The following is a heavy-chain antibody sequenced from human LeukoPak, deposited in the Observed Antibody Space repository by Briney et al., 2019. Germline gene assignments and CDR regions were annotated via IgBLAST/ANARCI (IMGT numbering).Heavy chain of an antibody. J-gene: IGHJ4*02. CDR3: SRLRKASTPY. Sequence: GESLKISCKGSGYSFTNYWIGWVRQMPGKGLEWMGIIYPGDSDTRYSPSFQGQVTISADKSISTAYLQWSSLEASDTAMYYCSRLRKASTPYWGQGTLVTVSS. V-gene: IGHV5-51*01. CDR2: IYPGDSDT. CDR1: GYSFTNYW.